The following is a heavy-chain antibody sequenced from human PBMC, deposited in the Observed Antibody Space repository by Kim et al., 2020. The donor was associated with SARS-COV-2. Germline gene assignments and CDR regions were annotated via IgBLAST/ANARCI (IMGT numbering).Heavy chain of an antibody. CDR2: INSDGRST. Sequence: GGSLRLSCAASGFIFSSYWMHWVRQGPGKGLVWVSRINSDGRSTNYADSVKGRFTISRDNAKNTLYLQMNSLRVEDTAVYYCARGNYYVMDVWGQGTTVTVSS. J-gene: IGHJ6*02. CDR1: GFIFSSYW. V-gene: IGHV3-74*01. CDR3: ARGNYYVMDV.